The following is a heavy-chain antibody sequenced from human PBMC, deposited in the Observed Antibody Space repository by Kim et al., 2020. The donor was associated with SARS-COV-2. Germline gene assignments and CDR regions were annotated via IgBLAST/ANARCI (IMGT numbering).Heavy chain of an antibody. CDR3: ARAEEYYGSGSYYKSYWYFDL. J-gene: IGHJ2*01. Sequence: ASVKVSCKASGYTFTSYDINWVRQATGQGLEWMGWMNPNSGNTGYAQKFQGRVTMTRNTSISTAYMELSSLRSEDTAVYYCARAEEYYGSGSYYKSYWYFDLWGRGTLVTVSS. CDR1: GYTFTSYD. CDR2: MNPNSGNT. D-gene: IGHD3-10*01. V-gene: IGHV1-8*01.